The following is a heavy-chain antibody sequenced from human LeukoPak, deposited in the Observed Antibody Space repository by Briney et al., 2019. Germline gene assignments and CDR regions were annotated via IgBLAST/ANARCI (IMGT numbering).Heavy chain of an antibody. CDR1: RGTFSSYA. J-gene: IGHJ3*02. Sequence: SVKVSCKASRGTFSSYAISWVRPVPGQGLEWMGATIPIFGIANYTQKFQGRVTITADESTSTAYMELSSLRSEDTAVYYCARGHIGLNNAFGIWGQGTMVTVSS. V-gene: IGHV1-69*01. CDR3: ARGHIGLNNAFGI. D-gene: IGHD2-21*01. CDR2: TIPIFGIA.